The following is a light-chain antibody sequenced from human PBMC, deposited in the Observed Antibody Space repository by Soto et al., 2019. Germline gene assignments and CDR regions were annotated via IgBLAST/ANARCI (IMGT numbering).Light chain of an antibody. CDR1: RSISSW. Sequence: DIQMTQSPSTLSASVGDRVTITCRASRSISSWLAWYQQKPGKAPKLLIYDASSLESGVPSRFSGSGSGTEFTLTISSLQPDDFATYSCQQYKSYPWTFGQGPKLEIK. J-gene: IGKJ1*01. CDR3: QQYKSYPWT. V-gene: IGKV1-5*01. CDR2: DAS.